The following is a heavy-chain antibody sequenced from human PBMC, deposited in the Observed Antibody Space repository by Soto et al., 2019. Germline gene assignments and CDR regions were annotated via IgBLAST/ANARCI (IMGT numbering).Heavy chain of an antibody. D-gene: IGHD3-9*01. CDR3: AAVDRYFDWLFGHFGFDP. V-gene: IGHV1-58*02. CDR1: GFTFTSSA. J-gene: IGHJ5*02. CDR2: IVVGSGNT. Sequence: GASVKVSCKASGFTFTSSAMQWVRQARGQRLEWIGWIVVGSGNTNYAQKFQERVTITRDMSTSTAYMELSSLRSEDTAVYYCAAVDRYFDWLFGHFGFDPWGQGNLVTVSS.